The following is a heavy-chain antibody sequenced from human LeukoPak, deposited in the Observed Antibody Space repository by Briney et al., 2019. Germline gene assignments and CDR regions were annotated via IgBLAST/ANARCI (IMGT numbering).Heavy chain of an antibody. D-gene: IGHD3-10*01. CDR3: ARVGAMYYYGSEPHWFDP. J-gene: IGHJ5*02. CDR1: GGSISSYY. Sequence: SETLSLTCTVSGGSISSYYWSWIRQPPGKGLEWIGYIDYSGSTNYNHSLKSRVTISVDTSKNQFSLKLSSVTAADTAVYYCARVGAMYYYGSEPHWFDPWGQGTLVTVSS. V-gene: IGHV4-59*01. CDR2: IDYSGST.